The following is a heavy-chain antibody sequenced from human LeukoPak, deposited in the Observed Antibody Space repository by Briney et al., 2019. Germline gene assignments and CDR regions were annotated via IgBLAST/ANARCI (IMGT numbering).Heavy chain of an antibody. D-gene: IGHD5-18*01. CDR2: INHSGST. CDR3: ARAGGAAMVSSYYYYYYMDV. CDR1: GGSFSGYY. Sequence: SETLSLTCAVYGGSFSGYYWTWIRQPPGKGLEWIGEINHSGSTNYKSSLKSRVTISVDTSKNQFSLRLTSVTAADTAVYYCARAGGAAMVSSYYYYYYMDVWGKGTTVTVSS. J-gene: IGHJ6*03. V-gene: IGHV4-34*01.